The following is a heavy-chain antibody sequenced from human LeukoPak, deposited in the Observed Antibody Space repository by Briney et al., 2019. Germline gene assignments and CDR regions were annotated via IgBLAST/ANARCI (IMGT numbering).Heavy chain of an antibody. V-gene: IGHV3-64D*06. CDR3: VKGFRPYGDDY. Sequence: GGSLRLSCSASGFTFSSYAMHWVRQAPGKGLEYVSAISNNGGSTYYADSVKGRFTISRDNSKNTLYLQMSSLRAEDTAVYYCVKGFRPYGDDYWGQGTLVTVSS. CDR2: ISNNGGST. J-gene: IGHJ4*02. CDR1: GFTFSSYA. D-gene: IGHD4-17*01.